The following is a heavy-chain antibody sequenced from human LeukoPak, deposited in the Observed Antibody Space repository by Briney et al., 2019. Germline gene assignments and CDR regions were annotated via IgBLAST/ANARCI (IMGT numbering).Heavy chain of an antibody. D-gene: IGHD6-6*01. CDR2: IYSGGST. CDR3: ARDRSSSIDY. J-gene: IGHJ4*02. Sequence: GGSLRLSCVASGFTVSSNYMSWVRQAPGKGLEWVSVIYSGGSTYYADSVKGRFTISRDNSKNTLYLQMNSLRAEDTAVYYCARDRSSSIDYWGQGTLVTVSS. V-gene: IGHV3-66*01. CDR1: GFTVSSNY.